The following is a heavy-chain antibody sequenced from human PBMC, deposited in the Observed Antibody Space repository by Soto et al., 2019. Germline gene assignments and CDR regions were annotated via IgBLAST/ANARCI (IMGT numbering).Heavy chain of an antibody. CDR1: GYTFTSYG. Sequence: GASVKVSCKASGYTFTSYGISWVRQAPGQGLEWMGWISAYNGNTNYAQKLQGRVTMTTDTSTSTAYMELRSLRSDDTAVYYCARDRISIAVAGTQVYHPRSGMDVWGQGTTVTVSS. J-gene: IGHJ6*02. CDR2: ISAYNGNT. CDR3: ARDRISIAVAGTQVYHPRSGMDV. D-gene: IGHD6-19*01. V-gene: IGHV1-18*01.